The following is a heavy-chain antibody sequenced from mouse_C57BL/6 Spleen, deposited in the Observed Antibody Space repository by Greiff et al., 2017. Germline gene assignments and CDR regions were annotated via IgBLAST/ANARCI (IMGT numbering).Heavy chain of an antibody. V-gene: IGHV2-2*01. CDR1: GFSLTSYG. Sequence: QVQLKESGPGLVQPSQSLSITCTVSGFSLTSYGVHWVRQSPGKGLEWLGVIWSGGSTDYNAAFISRLSISKDNSKSQVFLKMSSLQADDTAIYYCARSLVYYAMDYWGQGTSVTVSS. CDR2: IWSGGST. J-gene: IGHJ4*01. CDR3: ARSLVYYAMDY.